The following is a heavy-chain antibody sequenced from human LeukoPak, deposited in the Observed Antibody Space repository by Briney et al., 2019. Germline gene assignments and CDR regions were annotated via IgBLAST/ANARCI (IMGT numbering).Heavy chain of an antibody. D-gene: IGHD3-3*01. CDR3: ARGAIFGVALTYYFDY. CDR1: GGSISSYY. Sequence: SETLSLTCTVSGGSISSYYWSWIRQPPGKGRERIGYIYYSDSTNYNPSLKSRVTISVDTSKNQFSLKLSSVTAADTAVYYCARGAIFGVALTYYFDYWGQGTLVTVSS. V-gene: IGHV4-59*01. J-gene: IGHJ4*02. CDR2: IYYSDST.